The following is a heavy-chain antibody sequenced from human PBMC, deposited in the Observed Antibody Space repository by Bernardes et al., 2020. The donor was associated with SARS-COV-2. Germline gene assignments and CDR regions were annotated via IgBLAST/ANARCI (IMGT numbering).Heavy chain of an antibody. CDR1: GYPFTSYD. V-gene: IGHV1-8*01. J-gene: IGHJ6*02. CDR2: MSPNSGNT. D-gene: IGHD2-15*01. CDR3: ARGVDNGMDV. Sequence: ASVKVSCKASGYPFTSYDINWVRQATGQGPEWMGWMSPNSGNTVYAQKFQGRVTMTRDTSISTAYMELSSLRSEDTAVYYCARGVDNGMDVWGQGTTVTVSS.